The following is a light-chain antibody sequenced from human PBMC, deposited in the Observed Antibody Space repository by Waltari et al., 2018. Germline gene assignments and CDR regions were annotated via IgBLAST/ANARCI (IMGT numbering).Light chain of an antibody. Sequence: HSALTQPASVSGSPGQSITISCTGTSSDVGGYNYVSWYQQHPGKAPKLMIFDVSNRPSGVSSRFSGSKSGNTASLTISELQAEDEADYYCSSYVSSDTLELFGGGTSLTVL. CDR3: SSYVSSDTLEL. V-gene: IGLV2-14*03. CDR1: SSDVGGYNY. CDR2: DVS. J-gene: IGLJ2*01.